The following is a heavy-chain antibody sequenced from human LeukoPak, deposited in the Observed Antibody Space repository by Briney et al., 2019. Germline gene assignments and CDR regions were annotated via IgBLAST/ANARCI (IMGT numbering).Heavy chain of an antibody. CDR2: IYHSGST. D-gene: IGHD5-18*01. CDR3: ARTKGGYSYGSGY. CDR1: GGSISSGGYY. J-gene: IGHJ4*02. Sequence: SQTLSLTCTVSGGSISSGGYYWSWIRQPPGKGLEWIGYIYHSGSTYYNPSLKSRVTISVDTSKNQFSLKLSSVTAADTAVYYCARTKGGYSYGSGYWGQGTLVTVSS. V-gene: IGHV4-30-2*05.